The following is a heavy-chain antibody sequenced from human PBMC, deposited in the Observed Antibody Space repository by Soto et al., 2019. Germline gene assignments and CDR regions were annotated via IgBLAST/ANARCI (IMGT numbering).Heavy chain of an antibody. Sequence: PSETLSLTCAVSGGSISSGGYSWSWIRQPPGKGLEWIGYIYHSGSTYYNPSLKSRVTISVDRPKNQFSLKLSSVTAADTAVYYCARAHGSGWGAFDIWGQGTMVTVSS. V-gene: IGHV4-30-2*01. CDR3: ARAHGSGWGAFDI. CDR2: IYHSGST. CDR1: GGSISSGGYS. D-gene: IGHD3-10*01. J-gene: IGHJ3*02.